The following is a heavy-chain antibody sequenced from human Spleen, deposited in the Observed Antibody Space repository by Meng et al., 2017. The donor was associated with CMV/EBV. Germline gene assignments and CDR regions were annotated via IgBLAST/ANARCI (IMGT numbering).Heavy chain of an antibody. CDR3: TSWGTQPLIDY. Sequence: GESLKISCAASGFTVSSNYMSWVRQAPGKGLEWVSVIYSGGSTYYADSVKGRFTISRDNSKNTLYLQMNSLRAEDTAVYYCTSWGTQPLIDYWGQGTLVTVSS. CDR1: GFTVSSNY. CDR2: IYSGGST. D-gene: IGHD3-16*01. J-gene: IGHJ4*02. V-gene: IGHV3-66*02.